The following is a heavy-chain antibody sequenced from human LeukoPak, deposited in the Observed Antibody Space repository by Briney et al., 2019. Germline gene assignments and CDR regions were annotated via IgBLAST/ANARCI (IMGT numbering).Heavy chain of an antibody. CDR2: IGYTSTDK. CDR3: VRGANRDY. D-gene: IGHD4/OR15-4a*01. Sequence: KPGGSLRLSCAASGFIFSTSTMNWVRQARGKGLEGVSSIGYTSTDKYYVDSVKGRFTISRDNAENSLYLQMNSLRAEDSAVYYCVRGANRDYWGQGTLVTVSS. J-gene: IGHJ4*02. V-gene: IGHV3-21*01. CDR1: GFIFSTST.